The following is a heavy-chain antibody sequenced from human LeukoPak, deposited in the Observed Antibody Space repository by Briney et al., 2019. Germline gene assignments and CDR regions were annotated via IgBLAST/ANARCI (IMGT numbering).Heavy chain of an antibody. V-gene: IGHV4-39*01. Sequence: SETLSLTCTVSGGSISSSSYYWGWIRRPPGKGLKWFGSTYYSGSTYYNPSLKSRVTISVDTSKNQFSLKLSSVTAADTAVYYCARRTLDIVATISGASFDYWGQGTLVTVSS. CDR1: GGSISSSSYY. J-gene: IGHJ4*02. CDR3: ARRTLDIVATISGASFDY. CDR2: TYYSGST. D-gene: IGHD5-12*01.